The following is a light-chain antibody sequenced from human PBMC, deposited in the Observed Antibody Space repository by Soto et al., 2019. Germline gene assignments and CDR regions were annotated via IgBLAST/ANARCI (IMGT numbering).Light chain of an antibody. Sequence: QSALTQPASVSGSPGQSITISCTGTSSDVGGYNYVSWYQQHPGKAPKLMIYEVSNRPSGVSNRFSGSKSGNTASLTISGLQAEDEADYYCSSYTSSSTRGFGRGTQLTVL. CDR1: SSDVGGYNY. V-gene: IGLV2-14*01. J-gene: IGLJ2*01. CDR3: SSYTSSSTRG. CDR2: EVS.